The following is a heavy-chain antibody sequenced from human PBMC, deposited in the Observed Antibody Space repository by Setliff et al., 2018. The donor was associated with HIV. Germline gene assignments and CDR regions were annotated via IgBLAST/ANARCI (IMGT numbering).Heavy chain of an antibody. CDR1: GYTFTNYY. J-gene: IGHJ6*02. V-gene: IGHV1-2*04. Sequence: ASVKVSCKASGYTFTNYYIHWVRQAPGQGLEWMGWINPYSGGTNYAQNFQGWVTMTRDTSTSTVYMELSSLRSEDMAVYYCARGRELTTYGSAARYDGTDVWGQGTTVTVSS. CDR3: ARGRELTTYGSAARYDGTDV. CDR2: INPYSGGT. D-gene: IGHD3-10*01.